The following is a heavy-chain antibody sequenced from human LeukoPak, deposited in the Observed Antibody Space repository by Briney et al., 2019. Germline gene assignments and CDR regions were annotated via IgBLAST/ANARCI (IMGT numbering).Heavy chain of an antibody. Sequence: GGSLRLSCAASGFTFSSYAMHWVRQAPGKGLEWVAVISYDGSNKYYADSVKGRFTISRDNSKNTLYLQMNSLRAEDTAVYYCARDRYLTGSHNWFDPWGQGTLVTVSS. CDR3: ARDRYLTGSHNWFDP. CDR2: ISYDGSNK. CDR1: GFTFSSYA. D-gene: IGHD3-9*01. J-gene: IGHJ5*02. V-gene: IGHV3-30*14.